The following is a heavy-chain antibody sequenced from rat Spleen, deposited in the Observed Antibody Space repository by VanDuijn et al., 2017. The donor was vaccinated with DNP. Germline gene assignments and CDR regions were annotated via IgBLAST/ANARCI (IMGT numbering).Heavy chain of an antibody. CDR2: ISSGGST. D-gene: IGHD1-7*01. CDR3: ARHDYYFDY. CDR1: GFSLTSYG. V-gene: IGHV2S8*01. Sequence: QVQLKESGPDLVQPSQTLSLTCTVSGFSLTSYGVSWVRQPPGKGLEWIAAISSGGSTYYNSVLKSRLSISRDTSKSQVFLKMNSPQTEDTATYYCARHDYYFDYWGQGVMVTVSS. J-gene: IGHJ2*01.